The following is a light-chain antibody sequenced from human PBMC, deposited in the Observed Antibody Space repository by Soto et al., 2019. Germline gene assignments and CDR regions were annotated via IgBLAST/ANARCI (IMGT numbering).Light chain of an antibody. CDR2: GAS. J-gene: IGKJ4*01. V-gene: IGKV3-20*01. CDR1: QSVTSNY. CDR3: QQYSRSPLT. Sequence: DIVLTQSPGTLSLSPGERATLSCRASQSVTSNYLAWYQQKPGQAPRLLIHGASSRATGIPDRFSGSGSGTDFTLTISRLEPEDFVVYYCQQYSRSPLTCGGGTKVEIK.